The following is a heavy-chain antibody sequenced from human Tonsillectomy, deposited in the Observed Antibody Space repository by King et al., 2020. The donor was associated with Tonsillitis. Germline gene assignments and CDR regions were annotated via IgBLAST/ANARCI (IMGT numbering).Heavy chain of an antibody. CDR1: GGSVSSGSYY. J-gene: IGHJ5*02. V-gene: IGHV4-61*01. CDR3: ARVRIVPAAPSNWFDP. CDR2: IYYSGST. D-gene: IGHD2-2*01. Sequence: VQLQESGPGLVKPSETLSLTCTVSGGSVSSGSYYWSWIRQPPGKGLEWIGYIYYSGSTNYNPSLKSRVTISVDTSKNQFSLKLSSVTAADTAVYYCARVRIVPAAPSNWFDPWGQGTLVTVSS.